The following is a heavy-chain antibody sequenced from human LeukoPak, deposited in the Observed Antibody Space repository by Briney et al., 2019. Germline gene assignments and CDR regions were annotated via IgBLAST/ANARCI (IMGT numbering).Heavy chain of an antibody. Sequence: NASETLSLTCAVYGVYFSGYYWSWIRQPPGKGLEWIGEINHSGSTNYKPSLKSRVTISVETSKNQFSLKLSSVPAADTAVYYCARGPTGPSDVWGKGTTVTVSS. V-gene: IGHV4-34*01. CDR2: INHSGST. CDR1: GVYFSGYY. CDR3: ARGPTGPSDV. J-gene: IGHJ6*04.